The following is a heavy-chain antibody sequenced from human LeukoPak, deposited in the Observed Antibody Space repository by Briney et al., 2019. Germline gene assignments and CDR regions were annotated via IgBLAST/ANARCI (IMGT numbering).Heavy chain of an antibody. CDR2: INPNSGGT. J-gene: IGHJ1*01. CDR1: GYTFTGYY. Sequence: ASVKVSCKASGYTFTGYYMHWVRRAPGQGLEWMGWINPNSGGTNYAQKFQGRVTMTRDTSISTAYMELSRLRSDDTAVYYCARGVTHYYDSSGKWRYFQHWGQGTLVTVSS. V-gene: IGHV1-2*02. CDR3: ARGVTHYYDSSGKWRYFQH. D-gene: IGHD3-22*01.